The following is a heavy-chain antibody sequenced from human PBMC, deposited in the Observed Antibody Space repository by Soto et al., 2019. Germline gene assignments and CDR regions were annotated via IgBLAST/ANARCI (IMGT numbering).Heavy chain of an antibody. Sequence: GASLKVSCKASGGTFSSYAISWVRQAPGQGLEWMRGIIPIFGTANYAQKFQGRVTITADESTSTAYMELSSLRSEDTAVYYCARDSSGWTSNGYYYGMDVWGQGTTVTVSS. J-gene: IGHJ6*02. CDR3: ARDSSGWTSNGYYYGMDV. CDR2: IIPIFGTA. V-gene: IGHV1-69*13. D-gene: IGHD6-19*01. CDR1: GGTFSSYA.